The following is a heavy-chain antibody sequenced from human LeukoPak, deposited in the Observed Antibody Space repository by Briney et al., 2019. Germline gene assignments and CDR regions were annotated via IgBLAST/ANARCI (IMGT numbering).Heavy chain of an antibody. CDR3: ARDKSSYYYYYYMDV. CDR2: IKQDGSEK. V-gene: IGHV3-7*01. J-gene: IGHJ6*03. D-gene: IGHD6-6*01. CDR1: GFTFSSYW. Sequence: GGSLRLFCAASGFTFSSYWMSWVRQAPGKGLEWVANIKQDGSEKYYVDSVKGRFTISRDNAKNSLYLQMNSLRAEDTAVYYCARDKSSYYYYYYMDVWGKGTTVTISS.